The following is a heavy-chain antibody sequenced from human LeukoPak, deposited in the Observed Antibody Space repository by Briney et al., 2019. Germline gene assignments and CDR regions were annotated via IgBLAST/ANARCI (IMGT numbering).Heavy chain of an antibody. CDR2: INHSGST. CDR1: DGSFSGYY. Sequence: SETLSLTCAVYDGSFSGYYWSWIRQPPGKGLEWIGEINHSGSTNYNPSLKSRVTISVGTSKNQFSLKLSSVTAADTAVYYCARRGNGYWYCSSTSCNWFDPWGQGTLVTVSS. D-gene: IGHD2-2*01. V-gene: IGHV4-34*01. CDR3: ARRGNGYWYCSSTSCNWFDP. J-gene: IGHJ5*02.